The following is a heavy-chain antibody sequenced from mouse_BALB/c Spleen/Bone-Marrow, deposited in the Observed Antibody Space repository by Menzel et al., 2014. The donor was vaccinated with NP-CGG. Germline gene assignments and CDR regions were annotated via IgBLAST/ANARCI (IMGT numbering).Heavy chain of an antibody. J-gene: IGHJ3*01. CDR3: AAFYRYLAWFAY. V-gene: IGHV14-3*02. Sequence: VQLQQSGAELVKPGASVKLSCTASGFNIKDTYMHWVKQRPEQGLEWIGRIDPANGNTKYDPKFQGKATITADTSSNTAYLQLSSVTSEDTAVYYCAAFYRYLAWFAYWGQGTLVTVSA. D-gene: IGHD2-14*01. CDR2: IDPANGNT. CDR1: GFNIKDTY.